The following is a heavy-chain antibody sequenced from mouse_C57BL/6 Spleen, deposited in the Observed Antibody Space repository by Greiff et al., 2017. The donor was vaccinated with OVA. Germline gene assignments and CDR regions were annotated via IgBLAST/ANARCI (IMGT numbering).Heavy chain of an antibody. CDR2: IRNKANGYTT. CDR3: ARYRVGYGSSSFDY. V-gene: IGHV7-3*01. Sequence: EVKLQESGGGLVQPGGSLSLSCAASGFTFTDYYMSWVRQPPGKALEWLGFIRNKANGYTTEYSASVKGRFTISRDNSQSILYLQMNALRAEDSATYYCARYRVGYGSSSFDYWGQGTTLTVSS. D-gene: IGHD1-1*01. CDR1: GFTFTDYY. J-gene: IGHJ2*01.